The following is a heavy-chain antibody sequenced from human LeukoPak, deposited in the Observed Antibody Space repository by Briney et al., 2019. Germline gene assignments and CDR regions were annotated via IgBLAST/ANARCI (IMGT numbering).Heavy chain of an antibody. CDR2: IGIAGDT. V-gene: IGHV3-13*04. CDR1: GFTFRNYD. J-gene: IGHJ4*02. D-gene: IGHD1-7*01. CDR3: ARDGQTGTTVY. Sequence: GGSLRLSCAASGFTFRNYDMHWVRQVTGKGLEWVSAIGIAGDTYYPGSVKGRFTISRENAKKSLYVQINSLRAEDTAVYYCARDGQTGTTVYWGQGTLVTVSS.